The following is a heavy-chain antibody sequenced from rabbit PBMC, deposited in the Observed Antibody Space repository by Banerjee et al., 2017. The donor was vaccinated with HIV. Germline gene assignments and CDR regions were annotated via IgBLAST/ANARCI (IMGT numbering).Heavy chain of an antibody. CDR3: AREGTGYGGYGYGNTHNL. D-gene: IGHD6-1*01. CDR1: GFSFSSSYY. CDR2: INTGSGSA. J-gene: IGHJ4*01. Sequence: QSLEESGGDLVKPGASLTLTCTASGFSFSSSYYMCWVRQAPGKGLEWIGCINTGSGSAYYASWAKGRFTISKTSSTTVTLQMTSLTAADTATYFCAREGTGYGGYGYGNTHNLWGPGTLVTVS. V-gene: IGHV1S40*01.